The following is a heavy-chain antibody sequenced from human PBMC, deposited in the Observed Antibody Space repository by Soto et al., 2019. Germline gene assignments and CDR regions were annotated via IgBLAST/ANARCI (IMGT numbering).Heavy chain of an antibody. D-gene: IGHD6-6*01. CDR3: AREEAARRGYYFDY. V-gene: IGHV1-3*01. J-gene: IGHJ4*02. CDR1: GYTFTSYA. Sequence: ASVKVSCKASGYTFTSYAMHWVRQAPGQRLEWMGWINAGNGNTKYSQKFQGRVTITRDTSASTAYMELSSLRSEDTAVYYCAREEAARRGYYFDYWGQGTLVTVSS. CDR2: INAGNGNT.